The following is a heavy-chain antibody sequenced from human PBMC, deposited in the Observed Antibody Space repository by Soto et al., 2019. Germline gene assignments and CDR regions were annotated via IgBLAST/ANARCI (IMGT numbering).Heavy chain of an antibody. D-gene: IGHD6-19*01. CDR3: ATAYPRPHAVADIYYYYGMDV. J-gene: IGHJ6*02. CDR2: FDPEDGET. CDR1: GYTLTELS. Sequence: GASVKVSCKVSGYTLTELSMHWVRQAPGKGLEWMGGFDPEDGETIYAQKFQGRVTMTEDTSTDTAYMELSSLRSEDTAVYYCATAYPRPHAVADIYYYYGMDVWGQGTTVTVSS. V-gene: IGHV1-24*01.